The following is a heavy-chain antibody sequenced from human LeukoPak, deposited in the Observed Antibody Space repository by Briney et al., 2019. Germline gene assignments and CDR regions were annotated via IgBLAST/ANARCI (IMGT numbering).Heavy chain of an antibody. D-gene: IGHD3-22*01. CDR2: ISSSSSYI. J-gene: IGHJ4*02. CDR1: GFTFSSYS. V-gene: IGHV3-21*01. CDR3: ARDNYYDSSGYYPDY. Sequence: PGGSLRLSCAASGFTFSSYSMNWVRQAPGKGLEWVSSISSSSSYIYYADPVKGRFTISRDNAKNSLYLQMNSLRAEDTAVYYCARDNYYDSSGYYPDYWGQGTLVTVSS.